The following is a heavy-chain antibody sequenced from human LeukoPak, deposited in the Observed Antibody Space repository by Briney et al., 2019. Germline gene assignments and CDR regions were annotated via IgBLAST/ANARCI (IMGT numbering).Heavy chain of an antibody. CDR1: GLIFSSFW. D-gene: IGHD1-26*01. CDR3: ARDDSRYSGSPDY. Sequence: GGSLRLSCAACGLIFSSFWMSWVRQAPGKGLGGVANIKDDGSEKYYVDSVKGRFTISRDNDKNSLYLQMNSLRAEDTAVYYCARDDSRYSGSPDYWGQGTRVTVSS. V-gene: IGHV3-7*01. CDR2: IKDDGSEK. J-gene: IGHJ4*02.